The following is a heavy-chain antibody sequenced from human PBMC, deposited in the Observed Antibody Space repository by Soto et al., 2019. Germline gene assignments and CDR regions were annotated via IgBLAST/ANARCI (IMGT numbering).Heavy chain of an antibody. CDR1: GVTFSSYA. CDR2: ISGSGGRT. V-gene: IGHV3-23*01. Sequence: PGGSVRLCCAASGVTFSSYAMSWVRQAPGKGLEWVSAISGSGGRTYDADAGKGRFSISRDNSKNTLYLQMNNLRAEDTAVYYCAKGTVTTPTGGFDHWGQGTLVTVP. CDR3: AKGTVTTPTGGFDH. D-gene: IGHD4-4*01. J-gene: IGHJ5*02.